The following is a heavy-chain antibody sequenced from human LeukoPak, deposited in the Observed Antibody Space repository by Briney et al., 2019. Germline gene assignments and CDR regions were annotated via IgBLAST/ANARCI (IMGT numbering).Heavy chain of an antibody. V-gene: IGHV4-39*07. J-gene: IGHJ6*03. CDR3: ASVGGWPSPYYYYYYMDV. Sequence: SETLSLTCTVSGGSISSSSYYWGWVRQPPGKGLEWIGSIYYSGSTYYNPSLKRRVTISVNTPKNQFSLKLRSVPAADTAVYYCASVGGWPSPYYYYYYMDVWGKGTTVAVSS. CDR1: GGSISSSSYY. D-gene: IGHD6-19*01. CDR2: IYYSGST.